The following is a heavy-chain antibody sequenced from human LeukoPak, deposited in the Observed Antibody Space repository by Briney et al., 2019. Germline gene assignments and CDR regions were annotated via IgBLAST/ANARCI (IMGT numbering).Heavy chain of an antibody. CDR3: ARDKGPHWFCSSTSCQNWFDP. V-gene: IGHV1-69*13. CDR1: GGTFSSYA. J-gene: IGHJ5*02. CDR2: IIPIFGTA. Sequence: SVKVSCKASGGTFSSYAISWVRQAPGQGLEWMGGIIPIFGTANYAQKFQGRVTITADESTSTAYMELSSLRSEDTAVYYCARDKGPHWFCSSTSCQNWFDPWGQGTLVTVSS. D-gene: IGHD2-2*01.